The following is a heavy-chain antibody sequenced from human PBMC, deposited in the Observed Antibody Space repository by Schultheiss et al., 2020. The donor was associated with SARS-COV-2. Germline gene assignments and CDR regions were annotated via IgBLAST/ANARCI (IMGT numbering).Heavy chain of an antibody. CDR2: IGDTSTI. Sequence: GGSLRLSCAASGFTFSMYGMNWVRQAPGKGLEWVSYIGDTSTIYYAVSVKGRFTVSRDDAKASLYLQMDSLRAEDTAVYYCARGVLDYWGQGTLVTVSS. V-gene: IGHV3-48*01. CDR1: GFTFSMYG. D-gene: IGHD3-10*01. CDR3: ARGVLDY. J-gene: IGHJ4*02.